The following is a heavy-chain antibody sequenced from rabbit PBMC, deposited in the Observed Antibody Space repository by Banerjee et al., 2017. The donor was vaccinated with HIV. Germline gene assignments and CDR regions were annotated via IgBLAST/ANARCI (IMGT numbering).Heavy chain of an antibody. Sequence: QEQLVESGGGLVQPEGSLTLTCKASGVTLSSYWMGWVRQAPGKGLEWIACIGAGSSGTTYYASWAKGRFTISKTSSTTVTLQMTSLTAADTATYFCARDWADSNGYSYAYDLNLWGPGTLVTVS. J-gene: IGHJ4*01. CDR2: IGAGSSGTT. V-gene: IGHV1S45*01. CDR1: GVTLSSYW. CDR3: ARDWADSNGYSYAYDLNL. D-gene: IGHD6-1*01.